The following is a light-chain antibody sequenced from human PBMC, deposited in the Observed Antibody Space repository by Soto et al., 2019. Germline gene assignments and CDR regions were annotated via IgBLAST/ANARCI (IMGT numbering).Light chain of an antibody. Sequence: DIQMTQSPSTLSASVGDRVTITCRASQSISSWLAWYQQKPGKAPNLLIFKASSLESGVPSRFSGSGSGTEFTLTISSLQPDDFATYYCQQYHSYSLTFGGGTKVEI. V-gene: IGKV1-5*03. CDR3: QQYHSYSLT. CDR2: KAS. J-gene: IGKJ4*01. CDR1: QSISSW.